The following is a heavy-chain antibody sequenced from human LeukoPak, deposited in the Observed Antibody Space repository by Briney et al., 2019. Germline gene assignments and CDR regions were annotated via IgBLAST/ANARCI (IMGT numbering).Heavy chain of an antibody. CDR3: ARAVAGLKFDAFDI. CDR2: IGTAGDA. V-gene: IGHV3-13*01. CDR1: GFIFSSYD. J-gene: IGHJ3*02. D-gene: IGHD6-19*01. Sequence: GGSLRLSCAASGFIFSSYDMHWVCQATGKGLEWVSTIGTAGDAYYLGSVKGRFTISRENAKNSLYLQMNSLRAGDTAVYYCARAVAGLKFDAFDIWGQGTMVTVSS.